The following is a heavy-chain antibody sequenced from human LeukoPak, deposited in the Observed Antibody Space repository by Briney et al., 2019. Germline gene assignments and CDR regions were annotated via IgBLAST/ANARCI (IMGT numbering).Heavy chain of an antibody. CDR1: GGSISSYY. CDR3: ASTGYSSGWDFDY. D-gene: IGHD6-19*01. J-gene: IGHJ4*02. V-gene: IGHV4-59*12. CDR2: IYYSGST. Sequence: SETLSLTCTVSGGSISSYYWSWIRQPPGKGLEWIGYIYYSGSTNYNPSLKSRVTISVDTSKNQFSLKLSSVTAADTAVYYCASTGYSSGWDFDYWGQGTLVTVSS.